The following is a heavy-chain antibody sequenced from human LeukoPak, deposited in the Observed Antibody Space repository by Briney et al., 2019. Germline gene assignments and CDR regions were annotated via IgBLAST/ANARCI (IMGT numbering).Heavy chain of an antibody. CDR1: SGSISSNSYY. D-gene: IGHD3-3*01. Sequence: PSETLSLTCAVSSGSISSNSYYWGWVRQPPGKGLEWIGSIYYSGSTYCNPSLKSRVTISVDTSKNQFSLKLSSVTAADTAVYYCARRRITIFGVVTRPFDYWGQGTLVTVSS. CDR3: ARRRITIFGVVTRPFDY. J-gene: IGHJ4*02. CDR2: IYYSGST. V-gene: IGHV4-39*01.